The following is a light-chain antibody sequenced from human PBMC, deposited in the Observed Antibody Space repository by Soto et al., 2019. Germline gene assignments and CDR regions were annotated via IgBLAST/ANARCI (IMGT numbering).Light chain of an antibody. Sequence: QSVLTQSPSASASLGASVKLNCTLSSRHSSYAIAWHQQQPEKGPRYLMKLNSDGRHTKGDGIPDRFSGSSSGTERYLTISSLQSEDEADYYCQTWGTGILVFGGGTKVTVL. J-gene: IGLJ2*01. CDR1: SRHSSYA. V-gene: IGLV4-69*01. CDR3: QTWGTGILV. CDR2: LNSDGRH.